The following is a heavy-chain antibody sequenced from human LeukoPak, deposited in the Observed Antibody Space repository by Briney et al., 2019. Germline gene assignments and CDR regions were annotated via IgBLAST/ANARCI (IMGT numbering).Heavy chain of an antibody. V-gene: IGHV3-23*01. D-gene: IGHD3-22*01. CDR2: ISGSGGST. CDR1: GFTFSSYA. CDR3: AKDHTDDYYDSSGYFDY. J-gene: IGHJ4*02. Sequence: GGSLRRSCAASGFTFSSYAMSWVRQAPGKGLEWVSAISGSGGSTYYADSVKGRFTISRDNSKNTLYLQMNSLRAEDTAVYYCAKDHTDDYYDSSGYFDYWGQGTLVTVSS.